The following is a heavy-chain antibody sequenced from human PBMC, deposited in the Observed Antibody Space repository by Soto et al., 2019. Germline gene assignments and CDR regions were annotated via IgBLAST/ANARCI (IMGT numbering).Heavy chain of an antibody. Sequence: QVQLVESGGGVVQPGRSLRLSCAASGFTFSSYPMHWVRQAPGKGLEWVALISDDGSNKYYADSVKGRFTISRDNSKNTLYLQMNSLRTEDTAVYYCARDGAVGDDDGYFHPWGQGTLVTASS. V-gene: IGHV3-30-3*01. CDR3: ARDGAVGDDDGYFHP. J-gene: IGHJ1*01. CDR2: ISDDGSNK. CDR1: GFTFSSYP. D-gene: IGHD6-19*01.